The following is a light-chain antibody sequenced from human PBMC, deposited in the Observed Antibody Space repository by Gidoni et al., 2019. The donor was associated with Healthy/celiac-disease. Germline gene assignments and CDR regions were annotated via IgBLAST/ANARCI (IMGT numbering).Light chain of an antibody. J-gene: IGKJ2*01. Sequence: ELVMTQSPATLSVSPGERATLSCRASPSVSSNLAWYQQKPGQSPRLLIYGAATRATGIPARFSGSWSGTEFTLTISSLQSEDFAVYYCQQYNNWPPYTFGQGTKLEIK. CDR3: QQYNNWPPYT. CDR1: PSVSSN. CDR2: GAA. V-gene: IGKV3-15*01.